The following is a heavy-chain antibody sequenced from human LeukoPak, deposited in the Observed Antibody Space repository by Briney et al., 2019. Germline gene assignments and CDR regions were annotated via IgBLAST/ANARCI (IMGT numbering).Heavy chain of an antibody. CDR2: ISWNSGRI. CDR3: ARDPGSLPAAIGYCYYGMDV. CDR1: GFIFENYA. Sequence: GRSLRLPCAASGFIFENYAMHWVRQAPGKGLEWVSGISWNSGRIGYADSVKGRFTISRDNAKNSLYLQMNSLRTEDTALYYCARDPGSLPAAIGYCYYGMDVWGQGTTVTVSS. V-gene: IGHV3-9*01. D-gene: IGHD2-2*02. J-gene: IGHJ6*02.